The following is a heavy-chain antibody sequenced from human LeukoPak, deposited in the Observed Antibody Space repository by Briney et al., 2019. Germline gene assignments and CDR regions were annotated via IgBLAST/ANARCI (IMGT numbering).Heavy chain of an antibody. CDR2: ISSSGSTI. CDR3: ARGILRYFDWLSTLFDY. V-gene: IGHV3-48*03. D-gene: IGHD3-9*01. Sequence: GGSLRLSCAASGFTFSSYEMNWVRQGPGQGLEWVSYISSSGSTIYYADPVKGRFTISRDNAKNSLYLQMNSLRAEDTAVYYCARGILRYFDWLSTLFDYWGQGTLVTVSS. CDR1: GFTFSSYE. J-gene: IGHJ4*02.